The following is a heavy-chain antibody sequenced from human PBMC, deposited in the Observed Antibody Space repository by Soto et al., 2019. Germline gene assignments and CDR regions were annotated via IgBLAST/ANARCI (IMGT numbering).Heavy chain of an antibody. D-gene: IGHD1-26*01. Sequence: EVQLLESGGGLVQPAGSLRLSCAASAFTFSIYTMSWFRQAPGKGLEWVSSIYGNGRSTFYSASVKGRFTISRDNSGNTVYLQMSSLIAEDMAIYYCAKDFTPDSRWDIDYWGQGSLVTVSS. CDR3: AKDFTPDSRWDIDY. CDR2: IYGNGRST. V-gene: IGHV3-23*01. J-gene: IGHJ4*02. CDR1: AFTFSIYT.